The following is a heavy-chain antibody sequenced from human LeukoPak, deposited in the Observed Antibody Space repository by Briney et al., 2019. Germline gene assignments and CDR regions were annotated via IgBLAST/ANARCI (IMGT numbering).Heavy chain of an antibody. J-gene: IGHJ4*02. D-gene: IGHD2-15*01. CDR1: GTTVINYG. V-gene: IGHV3-23*01. CDR3: AKPGVVIRVILVGFHKDAYYFDS. Sequence: PAGSMRLSCAVSGTTVINYGMSWVRQVQGKGPEWDGGIIASVGSAHDADAVKGRFTTSRDSPKNTLYLQMNSLRVDDTAVYFCAKPGVVIRVILVGFHKDAYYFDSWGQGALVTVSS. CDR2: IIASVGSA.